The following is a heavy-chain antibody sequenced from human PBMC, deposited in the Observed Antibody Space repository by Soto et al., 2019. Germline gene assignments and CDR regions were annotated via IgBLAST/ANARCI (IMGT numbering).Heavy chain of an antibody. CDR1: GGSVSTGSYD. J-gene: IGHJ6*02. Sequence: SETLSLTCTVSGGSVSTGSYDWSWIRQPPGKGLEWIGKIFFTGSAHYNPSLRNRVTMSVDTSKDQFPLTLTSVTAADTAVYYCARDGHGMDVWGQGTTVTV. CDR2: IFFTGSA. V-gene: IGHV4-61*01. CDR3: ARDGHGMDV.